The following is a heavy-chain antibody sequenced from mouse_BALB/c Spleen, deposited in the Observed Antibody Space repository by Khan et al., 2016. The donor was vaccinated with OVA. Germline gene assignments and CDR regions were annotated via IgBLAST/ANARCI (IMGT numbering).Heavy chain of an antibody. Sequence: EVELQQSGPDLVKPGASVKISCKASGYSFTVYYMTWVKQSHGKSPEWIGRVNPNNGDTNYNQNFKGKAILTVDKSSNTAYMELRSLTSEDSAVFYCARGYECFPYWGQGTLVTVSA. CDR1: GYSFTVYY. CDR3: ARGYECFPY. D-gene: IGHD2-12*01. V-gene: IGHV1-26*01. CDR2: VNPNNGDT. J-gene: IGHJ3*01.